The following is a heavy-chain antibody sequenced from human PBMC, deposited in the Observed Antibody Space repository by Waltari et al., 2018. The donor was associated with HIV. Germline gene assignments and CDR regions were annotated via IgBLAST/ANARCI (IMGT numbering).Heavy chain of an antibody. CDR3: ATSPLGVWGNWFDP. CDR1: GFTVSSHY. J-gene: IGHJ5*02. CDR2: IYSGGST. Sequence: EVQLVESGGGLVQPGGSLRLSCAASGFTVSSHYMRWVRQAPGKGLEWVSVIYSGGSTYYADSVKGRFTISRDNSKNTLYLQMNSLRAEDTAVYYCATSPLGVWGNWFDPWGQGTLVTVSS. V-gene: IGHV3-66*01. D-gene: IGHD1-26*01.